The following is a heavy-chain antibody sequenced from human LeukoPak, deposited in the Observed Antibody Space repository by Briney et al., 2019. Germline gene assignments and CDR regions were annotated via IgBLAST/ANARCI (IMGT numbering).Heavy chain of an antibody. CDR1: GGSISGSSYY. Sequence: SGTLFLTCTFPGGSISGSSYYCGWVRQPPGKGLEWIGSIYYSGGTYYNPTLKSRVTISVDTSENQFSMKLSSVIAADTAVYYCARPNFDSSGLSRIDAFDIWGQGTMVTVSS. CDR3: ARPNFDSSGLSRIDAFDI. D-gene: IGHD3-22*01. V-gene: IGHV4-39*01. J-gene: IGHJ3*02. CDR2: IYYSGGT.